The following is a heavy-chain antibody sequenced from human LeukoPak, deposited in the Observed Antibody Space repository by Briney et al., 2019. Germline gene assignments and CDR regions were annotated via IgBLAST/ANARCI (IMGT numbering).Heavy chain of an antibody. CDR3: AKGRNDYGDAALNY. J-gene: IGHJ4*02. CDR1: GFTFSTYA. Sequence: PGGSLRLSCAASGFTFSTYAVTWARQAPGKGLEWVSSISGGGDNTYYADSVKGRFTISRGNSKNTLYLQMNSLRAEDTAGYYCAKGRNDYGDAALNYWGQGTLVTVSS. V-gene: IGHV3-23*01. D-gene: IGHD4-17*01. CDR2: ISGGGDNT.